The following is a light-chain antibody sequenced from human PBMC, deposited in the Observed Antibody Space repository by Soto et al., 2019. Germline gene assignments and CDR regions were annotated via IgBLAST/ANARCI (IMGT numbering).Light chain of an antibody. CDR3: MQALQTPVT. CDR2: LGS. Sequence: DIVMTQSPLSLPVTPGEPASISCRSSQSLLQRNGYNFLNWYLQKPGQSPQLLIYLGSNRASGVPDRFSGSGSGTDFTLKISRVEAEDVGIYYCMQALQTPVTFGQGTKLEIK. V-gene: IGKV2-28*01. J-gene: IGKJ2*01. CDR1: QSLLQRNGYNF.